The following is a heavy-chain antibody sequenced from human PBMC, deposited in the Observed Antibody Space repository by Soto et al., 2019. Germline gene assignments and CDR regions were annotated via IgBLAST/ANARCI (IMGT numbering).Heavy chain of an antibody. CDR2: IWYDGSNK. CDR3: ARGSLNLWRSIVGATVGWFDP. D-gene: IGHD1-26*01. CDR1: GFTFSSYG. J-gene: IGHJ5*02. Sequence: QVQLVESGGGVVQPGRSLRLSCVASGFTFSSYGMHWVRQAPGKGLEWVAVIWYDGSNKYYADSVKGRFTISRDNAKNTLYLQMNSLRAEDTAVYYCARGSLNLWRSIVGATVGWFDPWGQGTLVTVSS. V-gene: IGHV3-33*01.